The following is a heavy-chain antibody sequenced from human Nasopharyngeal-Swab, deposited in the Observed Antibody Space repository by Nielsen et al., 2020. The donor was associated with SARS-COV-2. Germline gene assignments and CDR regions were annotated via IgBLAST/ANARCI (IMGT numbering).Heavy chain of an antibody. D-gene: IGHD3-16*01. J-gene: IGHJ3*02. V-gene: IGHV4-59*08. CDR3: ARRAWGADAFDI. CDR2: IYYSGST. CDR1: GGSISSYY. Sequence: GSLRLSCTVSGGSISSYYWSWIRQPPGKGLEWIGYIYYSGSTNYNPSLKSRVTISVDTSKNQFSLKLSSATAADTAVYYCARRAWGADAFDIWGQGTMVTVSS.